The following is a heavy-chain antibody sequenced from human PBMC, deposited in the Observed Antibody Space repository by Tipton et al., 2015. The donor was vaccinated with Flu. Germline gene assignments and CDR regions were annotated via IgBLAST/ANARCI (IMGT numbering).Heavy chain of an antibody. J-gene: IGHJ4*03. CDR1: GGSISSGSYY. Sequence: TLSLTCTVSGGSISSGSYYWSWIRQPAGKGLEWIGRIYTSGSTNYNPSLKSRVTISVDTSKNQFSLKLSSVTAADTAVYYCARADTDYDYVSAYFDYWGQGTTVTVSS. D-gene: IGHD3-16*01. CDR3: ARADTDYDYVSAYFDY. V-gene: IGHV4-61*02. CDR2: IYTSGST.